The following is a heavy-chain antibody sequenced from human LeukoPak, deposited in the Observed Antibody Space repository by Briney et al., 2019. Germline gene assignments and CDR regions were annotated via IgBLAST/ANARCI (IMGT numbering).Heavy chain of an antibody. V-gene: IGHV3-30*18. J-gene: IGHJ6*04. CDR2: ISYDGSNK. CDR3: AKSHTRYYYYGMDV. Sequence: GGSLRLSCAASGFTFSSYGMHWVRQAPGKGLEWVAVISYDGSNKYYADSVKGRFTISRDNSKNTLYLQMNSLRAEDTAVYYCAKSHTRYYYYGMDVWGKGTTVTVSS. D-gene: IGHD2-15*01. CDR1: GFTFSSYG.